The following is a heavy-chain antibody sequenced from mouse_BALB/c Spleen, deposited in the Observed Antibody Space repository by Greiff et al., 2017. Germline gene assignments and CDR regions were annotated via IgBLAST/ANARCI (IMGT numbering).Heavy chain of an antibody. CDR2: ISSGGSYT. V-gene: IGHV5-6*01. Sequence: EVKLQESGGDLVKPGGSLKLSCAASGFTFSSYGMSWVRQTPDKRLEWVATISSGGSYTYYPDSVKGRFTISRDNAKNTLYLQMSSLKSEDTAMYYCARFITTATSMDYWGQGTSVTVSS. CDR3: ARFITTATSMDY. CDR1: GFTFSSYG. D-gene: IGHD1-2*01. J-gene: IGHJ4*01.